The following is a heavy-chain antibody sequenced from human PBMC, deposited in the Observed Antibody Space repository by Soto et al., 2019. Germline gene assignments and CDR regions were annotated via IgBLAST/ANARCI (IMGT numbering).Heavy chain of an antibody. V-gene: IGHV3-53*01. CDR1: GFTVTINY. D-gene: IGHD5-12*01. J-gene: IGHJ4*02. Sequence: EVQVVESGGGLVQPGGSLRLSCAVSGFTVTINYMSWVRQAPGKGLEWVSVIYSGGTLYYADSVKGRFTISRDTSKNTLYLQRNSLRGDDTAVYYCHGYGYWGQGTLVTVSS. CDR3: HGYGY. CDR2: IYSGGTL.